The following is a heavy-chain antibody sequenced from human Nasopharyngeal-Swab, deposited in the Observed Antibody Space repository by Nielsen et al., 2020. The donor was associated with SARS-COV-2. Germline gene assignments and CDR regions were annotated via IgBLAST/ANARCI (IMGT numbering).Heavy chain of an antibody. CDR1: GFTFSSYG. CDR3: ATRYSSSLGGNY. Sequence: GGSLRLSCAASGFTFSSYGMHWVRQAPGKGLEWVAVISYDGSNKYYADSVKGRFTISRDNSKNTLYLQMNSLRAEDTAVYYCATRYSSSLGGNYWGQGTLVTVSS. D-gene: IGHD6-13*01. V-gene: IGHV3-30*03. CDR2: ISYDGSNK. J-gene: IGHJ4*02.